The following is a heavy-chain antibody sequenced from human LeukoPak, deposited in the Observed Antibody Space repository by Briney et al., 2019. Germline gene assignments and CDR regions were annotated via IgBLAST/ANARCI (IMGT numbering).Heavy chain of an antibody. CDR3: ARGVAATDAFDI. CDR2: IYSSGST. Sequence: SETLSLTCTVSGVSINNYNWSWIRQPPGKGLEWIGYIYSSGSTNYNPSPKSRVTFSVDTSKKQFSLKLNSVTGADTAVYYCARGVAATDAFDIWGQGTMVTISS. CDR1: GVSINNYN. J-gene: IGHJ3*02. V-gene: IGHV4-59*12. D-gene: IGHD6-19*01.